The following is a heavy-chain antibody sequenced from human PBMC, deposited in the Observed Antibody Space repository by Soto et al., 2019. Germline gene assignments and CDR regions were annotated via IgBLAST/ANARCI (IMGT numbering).Heavy chain of an antibody. CDR2: ITADGSTT. J-gene: IGHJ4*02. D-gene: IGHD4-17*01. V-gene: IGHV3-23*03. CDR3: GSASTPTEY. CDR1: GVPFSNLA. Sequence: PGGSLRLSCAASGVPFSNLAMVWVRQTPAKRLEWVAIITADGSTTVYLDSVKGRFSISRDNSRNILFLQMNSLRADDTAIYYCGSASTPTEYWGQGTQVTVSS.